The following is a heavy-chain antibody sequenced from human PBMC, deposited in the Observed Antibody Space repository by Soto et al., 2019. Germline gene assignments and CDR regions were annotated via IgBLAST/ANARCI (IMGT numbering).Heavy chain of an antibody. J-gene: IGHJ4*02. V-gene: IGHV2-5*02. Sequence: QITLKESGPTLVKPTQTLTLTCTFSGFSLSTSGVGVGWIRQPPGKALEWLALIYWDDDKRYSPSLKSRLTITKDTPKNQVVLTMTNMDPVDTATYYCAHRVQYYDILTGYSPYYFDYWGQGTLVTVSS. CDR1: GFSLSTSGVG. CDR3: AHRVQYYDILTGYSPYYFDY. CDR2: IYWDDDK. D-gene: IGHD3-9*01.